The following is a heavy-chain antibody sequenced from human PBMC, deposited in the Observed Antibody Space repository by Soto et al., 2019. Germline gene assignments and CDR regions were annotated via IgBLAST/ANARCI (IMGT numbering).Heavy chain of an antibody. D-gene: IGHD4-17*01. J-gene: IGHJ6*02. Sequence: ASVKVSCKASGYTFTSYAISWVRQAPRQGLEWMGGIIPIFGTANYAQKFQGRVTITADESTSTAYMELSSLRSEDTAVYYCARDRAVTTYYYGMDVWGQGTTVTVSS. CDR2: IIPIFGTA. CDR1: GYTFTSYA. CDR3: ARDRAVTTYYYGMDV. V-gene: IGHV1-69*13.